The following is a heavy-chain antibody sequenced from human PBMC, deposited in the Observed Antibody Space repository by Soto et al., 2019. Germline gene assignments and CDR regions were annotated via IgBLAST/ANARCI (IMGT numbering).Heavy chain of an antibody. CDR2: ISSSGSTI. D-gene: IGHD6-13*01. J-gene: IGHJ5*02. V-gene: IGHV3-48*03. CDR1: GFTFSSYE. Sequence: GGSLRLSCAASGFTFSSYEMKWVRQAPGKGLEWVSYISSSGSTIYYADSVKGRFTISRDNAKNSLYLQMNSLRAEDTAVYYCARDSSSWYGNWFDPWGQGTLVTVSS. CDR3: ARDSSSWYGNWFDP.